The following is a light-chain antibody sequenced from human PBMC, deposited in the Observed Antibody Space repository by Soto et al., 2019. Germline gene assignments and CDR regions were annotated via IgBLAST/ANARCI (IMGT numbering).Light chain of an antibody. Sequence: QSALTQPRSVSGSPGQSVTISCTGTSSDVGGYNYVSWYQQHPGKAPKLIIYDVSQRPSGVPDRFSGSKSGNTASLTISGLHAEDEADYYCCSYAGSYTHWVFGGGTKLTVL. CDR1: SSDVGGYNY. V-gene: IGLV2-11*01. CDR2: DVS. CDR3: CSYAGSYTHWV. J-gene: IGLJ3*02.